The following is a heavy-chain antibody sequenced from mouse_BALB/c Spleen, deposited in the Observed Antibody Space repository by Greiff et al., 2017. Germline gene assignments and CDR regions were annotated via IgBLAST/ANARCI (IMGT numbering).Heavy chain of an antibody. CDR3: ARVGANGNGCAY. CDR2: IYPGSGNT. Sequence: QVQLQQSGAELARPGASVKLSCKASGYTFTDYYINWVKQRTGQGLEWIGEIYPGSGNTYYNEKFKGKATLTADKSSSTAYMQLSSLTSEDSAVYFCARVGANGNGCAYGGQGTLVTVSA. J-gene: IGHJ3*01. CDR1: GYTFTDYY. D-gene: IGHD1-1*02. V-gene: IGHV1-77*01.